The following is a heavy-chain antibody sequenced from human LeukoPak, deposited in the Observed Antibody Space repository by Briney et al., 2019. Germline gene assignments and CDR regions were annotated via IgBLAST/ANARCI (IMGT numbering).Heavy chain of an antibody. CDR1: GFTFSSYA. J-gene: IGHJ4*02. V-gene: IGHV3-23*01. CDR3: AKDRYYYDSSGYSDFDY. D-gene: IGHD3-22*01. CDR2: ISGSGGST. Sequence: GGSLRHSCAASGFTFSSYAMSWVRQAPGKGLEWVSAISGSGGSTYYADSVKGRFTISRDNSKNTLYLQMNSLRAEDTAVYYCAKDRYYYDSSGYSDFDYWGQGTLVTVSS.